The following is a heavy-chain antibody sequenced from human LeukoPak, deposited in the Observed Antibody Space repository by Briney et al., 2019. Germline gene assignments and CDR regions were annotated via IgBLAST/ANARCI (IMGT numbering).Heavy chain of an antibody. D-gene: IGHD2-2*01. V-gene: IGHV3-48*01. J-gene: IGHJ6*03. CDR2: ITSSSSTI. Sequence: PGGSLRLSCAASRFTFSIYSMNWVRQAPGKGLEWVSYITSSSSTIYYADSVKGRFTISRDNAKNSLYLQMNSLRAEDTAVYYCARDDRLVVPAAIAYYYYYYMDVWGKGTTVTVSS. CDR1: RFTFSIYS. CDR3: ARDDRLVVPAAIAYYYYYYMDV.